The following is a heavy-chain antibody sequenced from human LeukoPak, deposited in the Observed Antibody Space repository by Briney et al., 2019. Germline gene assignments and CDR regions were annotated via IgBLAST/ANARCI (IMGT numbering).Heavy chain of an antibody. Sequence: GGSLRLSCAASGFTFSSYGMNWVRQAPGKGLEWVSCINYSCGSIYFAESVKGRVTMSRDNSKKPLYLQMNSLRHEDTAVYYCAKHNAHSGGCLDCWGQGTLVTVSS. CDR1: GFTFSSYG. V-gene: IGHV3-23*01. CDR3: AKHNAHSGGCLDC. CDR2: INYSCGSI. J-gene: IGHJ4*02. D-gene: IGHD2-15*01.